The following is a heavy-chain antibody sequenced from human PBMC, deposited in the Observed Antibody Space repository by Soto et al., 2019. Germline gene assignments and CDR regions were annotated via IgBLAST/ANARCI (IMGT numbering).Heavy chain of an antibody. CDR1: GYTFTSYG. CDR2: ISAYNGNT. D-gene: IGHD2-15*01. J-gene: IGHJ6*02. Sequence: ASVKVSCKASGYTFTSYGISWVRQAPRQGLEWMGWISAYNGNTNYAQKLQGRVTMTTDTSTSTAYMELRSLRSDDTAVYYCARDFFRSGTSYYYYGMDVWGQGTTVTVSS. CDR3: ARDFFRSGTSYYYYGMDV. V-gene: IGHV1-18*04.